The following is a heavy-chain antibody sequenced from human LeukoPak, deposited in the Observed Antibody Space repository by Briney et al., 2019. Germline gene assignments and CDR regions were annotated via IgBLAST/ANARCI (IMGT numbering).Heavy chain of an antibody. D-gene: IGHD3-10*01. CDR1: GASVSSTSHY. J-gene: IGHJ4*02. Sequence: NPSETLSLTCTVSGASVSSTSHYWGRIRQPPGKGLEWIGSIYYSGNSYYNPSLKSRVSVSVDTSKNQFSLRLSSVTAADTAVYYCARQGGSRSYYRFDYWGQGTLVTVSS. CDR2: IYYSGNS. V-gene: IGHV4-39*01. CDR3: ARQGGSRSYYRFDY.